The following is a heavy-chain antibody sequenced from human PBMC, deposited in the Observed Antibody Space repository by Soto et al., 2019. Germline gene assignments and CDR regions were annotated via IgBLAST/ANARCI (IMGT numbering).Heavy chain of an antibody. D-gene: IGHD3-16*01. CDR1: GFTFSNAW. J-gene: IGHJ6*02. CDR3: TPQGGGGHYYYYYGMDV. Sequence: PGGSLRLSCAASGFTFSNAWMSWVRQAPGKGLEWVGRIKSKTDGGTTDYAAPVKGRFTISRDDSKNTLYLQMNSLKTEDTAVYYCTPQGGGGHYYYYYGMDVWGQGTTVTVSS. V-gene: IGHV3-15*01. CDR2: IKSKTDGGTT.